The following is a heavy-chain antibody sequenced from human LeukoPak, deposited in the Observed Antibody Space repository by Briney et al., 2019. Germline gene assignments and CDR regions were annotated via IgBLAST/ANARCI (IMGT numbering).Heavy chain of an antibody. D-gene: IGHD6-6*01. CDR2: IKQDGSTK. CDR1: GFPFNNYW. Sequence: GGSLRLSCAASGFPFNNYWTSWVRQTPGKGLEWVANIKQDGSTKYYADSVKGRFTISRDNAKNSVYLQMNSLRAEDTAVYYCARIGYSSSCFDYWGQGTLVTVSS. J-gene: IGHJ4*02. CDR3: ARIGYSSSCFDY. V-gene: IGHV3-7*01.